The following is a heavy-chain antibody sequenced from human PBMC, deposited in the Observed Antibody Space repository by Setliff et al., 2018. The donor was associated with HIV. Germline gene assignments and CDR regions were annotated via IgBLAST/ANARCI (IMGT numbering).Heavy chain of an antibody. J-gene: IGHJ4*02. Sequence: SVKVSCKASGGTLSNYPISWVRQARGQGLEWMGRISPVLRTTKYGQKFQGRVTITADESTSTAYMELSSLRSEDTAVYYCARSSRCSSTSCYSGADYWGQGTLVTVSS. D-gene: IGHD2-2*01. CDR1: GGTLSNYP. CDR3: ARSSRCSSTSCYSGADY. CDR2: ISPVLRTT. V-gene: IGHV1-69*11.